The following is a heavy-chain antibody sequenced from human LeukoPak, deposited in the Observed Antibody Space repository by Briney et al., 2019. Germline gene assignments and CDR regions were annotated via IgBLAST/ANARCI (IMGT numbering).Heavy chain of an antibody. CDR2: IYYSGST. CDR1: DRSISSSCYY. CDR3: ARLVTMVRGVIEY. Sequence: SETLSLTCTVSDRSISSSCYYCGWLRQPPGNGLDWCGSIYYSGSTYYNPSLKNRVTIPVDTSKNQFSRNLSSVTAADTAVYYCARLVTMVRGVIEYWGQGTLVTVSS. V-gene: IGHV4-39*01. J-gene: IGHJ4*02. D-gene: IGHD3-10*01.